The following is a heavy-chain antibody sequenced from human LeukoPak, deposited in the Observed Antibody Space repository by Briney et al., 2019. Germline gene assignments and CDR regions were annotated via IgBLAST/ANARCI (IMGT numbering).Heavy chain of an antibody. CDR2: ISSSSSYI. J-gene: IGHJ4*02. V-gene: IGHV3-21*01. CDR1: GFTFSSHA. Sequence: GGSLRHSCAASGFTFSSHAMGWVRQAPGKGLEWVSSISSSSSYIYYADSVKGRFTISRDNAKNSLYLQMNSLRAEDTAVYYCARDQAAAGIGGFDYWGQGTLVTVSS. D-gene: IGHD6-13*01. CDR3: ARDQAAAGIGGFDY.